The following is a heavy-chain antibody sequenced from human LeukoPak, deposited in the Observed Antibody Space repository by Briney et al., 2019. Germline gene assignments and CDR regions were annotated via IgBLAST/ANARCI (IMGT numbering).Heavy chain of an antibody. J-gene: IGHJ4*02. D-gene: IGHD4-17*01. CDR2: ISGSGGST. CDR3: AKDPGPYGDYSFDY. Sequence: GGSLRLSCAASGFTFSSYAMSWVRQAPGKGLEWVSAISGSGGSTYYADSVKGRFTISRDNSKNTLYLQMNSLRVEDTAVYYCAKDPGPYGDYSFDYWGQGTLVTVSS. CDR1: GFTFSSYA. V-gene: IGHV3-23*01.